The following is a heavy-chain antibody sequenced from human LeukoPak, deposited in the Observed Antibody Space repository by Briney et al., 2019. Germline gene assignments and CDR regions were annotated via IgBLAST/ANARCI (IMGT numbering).Heavy chain of an antibody. CDR3: AKDGAWLRFDD. CDR2: ISGSGGST. CDR1: GFTFSSYA. Sequence: GGSLRLSCAAAGFTFSSYAMSWVRQAPGKGLEWVSAISGSGGSTYYADSVKGRFTISRDNSKNSLYLQMNNLRAEDTAVYYCAKDGAWLRFDDWGQGILVTVSS. J-gene: IGHJ4*02. D-gene: IGHD5-12*01. V-gene: IGHV3-23*01.